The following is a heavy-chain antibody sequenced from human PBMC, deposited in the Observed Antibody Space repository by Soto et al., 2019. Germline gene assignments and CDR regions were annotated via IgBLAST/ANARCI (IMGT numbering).Heavy chain of an antibody. CDR1: GYTFTTYA. CDR3: GRSVVGATGEILYNAMDV. CDR2: INPASGHT. Sequence: QVQLVQSGAEVKKPGASVKVSCKASGYTFTTYALNWVRQAPGQRPEWMGWINPASGHTKYSKKFQDRVTSPRDTSASTGYMELSSLRSEDTAVYYCGRSVVGATGEILYNAMDVWGQGTTVTVSS. V-gene: IGHV1-3*01. J-gene: IGHJ6*02. D-gene: IGHD1-26*01.